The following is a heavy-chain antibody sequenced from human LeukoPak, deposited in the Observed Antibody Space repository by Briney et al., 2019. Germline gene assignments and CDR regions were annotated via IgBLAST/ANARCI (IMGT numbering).Heavy chain of an antibody. V-gene: IGHV3-30*02. Sequence: PGGSLRLSCAASGFTFSSFGMHWVRQAPGKGLEWVAFISYDGSIKYYADSVKGRFTISRDDSKNTLYLQMSGLRTEDTAVYYCAKDGASSSWYDKLPIYWGQGTLVTVSS. D-gene: IGHD6-13*01. CDR1: GFTFSSFG. CDR2: ISYDGSIK. J-gene: IGHJ4*02. CDR3: AKDGASSSWYDKLPIY.